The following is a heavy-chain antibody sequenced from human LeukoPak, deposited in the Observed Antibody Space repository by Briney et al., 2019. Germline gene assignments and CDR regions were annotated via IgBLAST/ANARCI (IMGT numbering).Heavy chain of an antibody. CDR3: ARAPKLLLWFGEPLDY. J-gene: IGHJ4*02. CDR1: GFTFSSYW. D-gene: IGHD3-10*01. CDR2: IKQDGSEK. V-gene: IGHV3-7*03. Sequence: GGSLRLFCAASGFTFSSYWMSWVRQAPGKGLEWVANIKQDGSEKYYVDSVKGRFTISRDNAKNSLYLQMNSLRAEDTAVYYCARAPKLLLWFGEPLDYWGQGTLVTVSS.